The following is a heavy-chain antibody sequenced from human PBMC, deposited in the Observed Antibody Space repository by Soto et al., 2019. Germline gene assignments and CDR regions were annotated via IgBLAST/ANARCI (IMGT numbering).Heavy chain of an antibody. CDR3: ARISRWSAINFDY. D-gene: IGHD6-13*01. CDR2: IYYSGST. Sequence: PSETLSLTCTVSGGSISSGDYYWSWIRQPPGKGLEWIGYIYYSGSTYYNPSLKSRVTISVDTSKNQFSLKLSSVTAADTAVYYCARISRWSAINFDYWGQGNLVTVSS. CDR1: GGSISSGDYY. J-gene: IGHJ4*02. V-gene: IGHV4-30-4*01.